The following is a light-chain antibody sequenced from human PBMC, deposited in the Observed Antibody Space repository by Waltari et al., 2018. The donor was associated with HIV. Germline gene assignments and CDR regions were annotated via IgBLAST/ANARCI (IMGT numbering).Light chain of an antibody. V-gene: IGLV3-25*03. CDR3: XSTDRSGTFVV. J-gene: IGLJ2*01. CDR1: XXXKQY. Sequence: SYELTQPPSVSVSPGQTARIXXSXXXXXKQYAYWYQQKXXXAPVVVIYNDSERPSGIPERLFGSSXWTTXTLTISGVQAXDESYYYCXSTDRSGTFVVFGGGTKLXVL. CDR2: NDS.